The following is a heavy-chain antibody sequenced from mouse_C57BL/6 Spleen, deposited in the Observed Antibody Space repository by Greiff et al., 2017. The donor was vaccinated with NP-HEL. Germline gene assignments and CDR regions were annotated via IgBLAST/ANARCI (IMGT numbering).Heavy chain of an antibody. CDR3: ARGAPSYRGYAMDY. CDR1: GYTFTSYW. CDR2: IDPNSGGT. Sequence: QVHVKQPGAELVKPGASVKLSCKASGYTFTSYWMHWVKQRPGRGLEWIGRIDPNSGGTKYNEKFKSKATLTVDKPSSTAYMQLSSLTSEDSAVYYCARGAPSYRGYAMDYWGQGTSVTVSS. J-gene: IGHJ4*01. V-gene: IGHV1-72*01. D-gene: IGHD1-1*01.